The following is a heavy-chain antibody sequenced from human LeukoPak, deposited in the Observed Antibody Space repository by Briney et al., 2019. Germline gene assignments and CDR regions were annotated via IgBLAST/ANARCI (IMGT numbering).Heavy chain of an antibody. D-gene: IGHD5-18*01. CDR2: IFRDGTNP. J-gene: IGHJ4*02. V-gene: IGHV3-74*01. CDR1: GFTFSSYW. CDR3: ARHLSGVTGYTYGRGIDY. Sequence: GGSLRLSCEASGFTFSSYWMHWIRQTPGKGLVWVSRIFRDGTNPAYADSVKGRFTISRDNAKNTLYLQMNSLRAEDTAMYYCARHLSGVTGYTYGRGIDYWGQGTLVTVSS.